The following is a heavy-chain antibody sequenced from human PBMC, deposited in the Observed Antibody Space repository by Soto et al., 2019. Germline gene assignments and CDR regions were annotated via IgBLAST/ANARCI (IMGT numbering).Heavy chain of an antibody. Sequence: SETLSLTCTVSGGSISSGGYYWSWIRQHPGKGLEWIGYIYYSGSTYYNPSLKSRVTISVDTSKNQFSLKLSSVTAADTAVYYCARDSCEDDFWSGSAGMYGWGQGTTVTVSS. CDR2: IYYSGST. CDR1: GGSISSGGYY. V-gene: IGHV4-31*03. CDR3: ARDSCEDDFWSGSAGMYG. J-gene: IGHJ6*02. D-gene: IGHD3-3*01.